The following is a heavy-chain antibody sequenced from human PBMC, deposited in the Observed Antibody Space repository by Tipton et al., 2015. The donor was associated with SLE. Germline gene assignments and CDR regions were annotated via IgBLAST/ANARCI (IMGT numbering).Heavy chain of an antibody. V-gene: IGHV4-34*01. J-gene: IGHJ3*02. CDR3: ARLAYSSSWYGAFDI. CDR2: INHSGST. CDR1: GGSFSGYY. D-gene: IGHD6-13*01. Sequence: TLSLTCAVYGGSFSGYYWSWIRQPPGKGLEWIGEINHSGSTNYNPSLKSRVTISVDTSKNQFSLKLSSVTAADTAVYYCARLAYSSSWYGAFDIWGQGTTVTVSS.